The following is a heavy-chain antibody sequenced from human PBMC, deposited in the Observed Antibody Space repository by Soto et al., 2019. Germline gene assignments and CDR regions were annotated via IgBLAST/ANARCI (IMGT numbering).Heavy chain of an antibody. CDR3: ARDSGSSEKDWYFDL. J-gene: IGHJ2*01. Sequence: QVQLQESGPGLVKPSQTLSLTCTVSGGSISSGDYYWSWIRQPPGKGLEWIGYIYYSGSTYYNPSLKSRVTISVDTSKNQFSLKLSSVTAADTAVYYCARDSGSSEKDWYFDLWGRGTLVTVSS. D-gene: IGHD2-15*01. V-gene: IGHV4-30-4*01. CDR2: IYYSGST. CDR1: GGSISSGDYY.